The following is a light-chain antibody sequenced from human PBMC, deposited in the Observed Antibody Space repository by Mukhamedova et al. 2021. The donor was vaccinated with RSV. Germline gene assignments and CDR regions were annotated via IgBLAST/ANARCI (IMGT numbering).Light chain of an antibody. CDR1: QSIGSS. CDR2: YAS. CDR3: HQRSSLPRT. Sequence: EKVTITCRASQSIGSSLHWYQQKPDQSPKLLIKYASQSFSGVPSRFSGSGSGTDFTLTINSLEAEDAATYYCHQRSSLPRTFGQ. V-gene: IGKV6-21*01. J-gene: IGKJ5*01.